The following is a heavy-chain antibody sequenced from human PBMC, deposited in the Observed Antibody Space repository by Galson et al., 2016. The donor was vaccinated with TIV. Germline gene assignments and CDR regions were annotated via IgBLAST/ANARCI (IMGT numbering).Heavy chain of an antibody. Sequence: SLRLSCAASGFTFDDYAMHWVRQAPGKGLEWVSGIDWNGENIGYADAVKGRFTISRENGNNFVYLKMNSLRDEDTALSFCTRGGMQLLTSVAFDLWGQGTMVTVSS. CDR2: IDWNGENI. CDR1: GFTFDDYA. D-gene: IGHD1-7*01. CDR3: TRGGMQLLTSVAFDL. J-gene: IGHJ3*01. V-gene: IGHV3-9*01.